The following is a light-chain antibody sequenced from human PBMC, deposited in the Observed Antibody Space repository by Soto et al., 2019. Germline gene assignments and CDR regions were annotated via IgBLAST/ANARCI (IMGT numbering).Light chain of an antibody. CDR1: QDIRSA. CDR2: DVS. Sequence: ALQLTQSPSSLSASVGDRVTITCRASQDIRSALAWYQQKPGKGPKLLIYDVSSLESGVPSRFSGSGSGTDFTLTISSLQPEDFATYYCQQFNAYPRTFGQGTKVEIK. CDR3: QQFNAYPRT. V-gene: IGKV1-13*02. J-gene: IGKJ1*01.